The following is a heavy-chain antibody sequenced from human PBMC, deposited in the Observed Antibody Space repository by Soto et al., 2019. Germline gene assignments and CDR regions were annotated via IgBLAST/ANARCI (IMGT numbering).Heavy chain of an antibody. CDR2: IIPIFGTA. D-gene: IGHD6-6*01. CDR1: GGTFSSYA. J-gene: IGHJ4*01. CDR3: ASPTGVYSSPSRQSSGDYFDY. V-gene: IGHV1-69*13. Sequence: ASVKVSCKASGGTFSSYAISWVRQAPGQGLEWMGGIIPIFGTANYAQKFQGRVTITADESTSTAYMELSSLRSEDTAVYYCASPTGVYSSPSRQSSGDYFDYWGHGTLVTDPS.